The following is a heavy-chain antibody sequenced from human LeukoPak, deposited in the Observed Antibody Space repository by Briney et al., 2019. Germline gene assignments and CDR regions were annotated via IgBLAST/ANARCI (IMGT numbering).Heavy chain of an antibody. CDR1: GFTFSSYA. V-gene: IGHV3-64D*09. CDR2: ISSNGGGT. CDR3: VETTGEGYGSDAFDI. Sequence: GGSLRLSCSASGFTFSSYAMHWVRQAPGKGLEYVSAISSNGGGTYYADSVKGRFTISRDNSKNTLYLQMSSLRAEDTAVYYCVETTGEGYGSDAFDIWGQGTMVTVSS. J-gene: IGHJ3*02. D-gene: IGHD3-10*01.